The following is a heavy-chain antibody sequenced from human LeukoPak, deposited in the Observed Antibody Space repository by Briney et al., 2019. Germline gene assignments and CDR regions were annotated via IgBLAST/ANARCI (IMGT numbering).Heavy chain of an antibody. D-gene: IGHD3-10*01. CDR1: GFSFSNYA. CDR3: AKDRGIISDY. V-gene: IGHV3-64*01. CDR2: VSSNGGST. J-gene: IGHJ4*02. Sequence: GGSLRLSCAASGFSFSNYAFHWVRQAPGKGLEYISIVSSNGGSTYYATSVKGRFTISRDNSKNTLFLQMNSLRAEDTAVYYCAKDRGIISDYWGQGTLVTVSS.